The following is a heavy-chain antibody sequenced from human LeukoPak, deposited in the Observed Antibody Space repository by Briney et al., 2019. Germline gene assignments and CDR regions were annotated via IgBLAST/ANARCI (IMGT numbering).Heavy chain of an antibody. CDR3: ARGEEGYDFWSGYFDY. CDR2: IYYSGST. V-gene: IGHV4-59*01. J-gene: IGHJ4*02. Sequence: PSETLSLTCTVSGGSIRRYYWSWIRQPPGKGLEWIGYIYYSGSTNYNPSLKSRVTISVDTSKNQFSLKLSSVTAADTAVYYCARGEEGYDFWSGYFDYWGQGTLVTVSS. D-gene: IGHD3-3*01. CDR1: GGSIRRYY.